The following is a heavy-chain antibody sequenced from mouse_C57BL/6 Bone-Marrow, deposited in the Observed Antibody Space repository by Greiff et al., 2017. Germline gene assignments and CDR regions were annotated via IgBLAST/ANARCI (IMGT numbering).Heavy chain of an antibody. J-gene: IGHJ3*01. CDR3: ARDGSSYQFAY. CDR2: IDPEDGAT. Sequence: VHVKQSGAELVKPGASVKLSCTASGFNIKDYYMHWVKQRTEQGLEWIGRIDPEDGATKYAPKFQGKATITADTSSNTAYLQLSSLTSEDTAVYYCARDGSSYQFAYWGQGTLVTVSA. CDR1: GFNIKDYY. V-gene: IGHV14-2*01. D-gene: IGHD1-1*01.